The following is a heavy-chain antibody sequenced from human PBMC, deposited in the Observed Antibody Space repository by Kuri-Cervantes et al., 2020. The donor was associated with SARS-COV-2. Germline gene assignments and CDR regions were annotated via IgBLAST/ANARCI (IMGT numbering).Heavy chain of an antibody. CDR1: GGTFSSYA. CDR2: IIPIFGTA. Sequence: SVKVSCKASGGTFSSYAISWARQAPGQGLEWMGGIIPIFGTANYAQKFQGRVTITADKSTSTAYMELSSLRSEDTAVYYCARATGTTGPRAFDIWGQGTMVTVSS. J-gene: IGHJ3*02. V-gene: IGHV1-69*06. D-gene: IGHD1-1*01. CDR3: ARATGTTGPRAFDI.